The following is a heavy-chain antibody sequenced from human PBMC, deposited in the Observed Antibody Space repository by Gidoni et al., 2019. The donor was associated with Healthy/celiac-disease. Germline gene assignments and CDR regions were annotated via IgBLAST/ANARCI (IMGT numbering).Heavy chain of an antibody. V-gene: IGHV3-23*01. CDR3: AKDPITMVRGARDWFDP. J-gene: IGHJ5*02. CDR1: GFTFSSYA. Sequence: EVQLLESGGGLVQPGGSLRLSCAASGFTFSSYAMSWVRQAPGKGLEWVSAISGSGGSTYYADSVKGRFTISRDNSKNTLYLQMNSLRAEDTAVYYCAKDPITMVRGARDWFDPWGQGTLVTVSS. CDR2: ISGSGGST. D-gene: IGHD3-10*01.